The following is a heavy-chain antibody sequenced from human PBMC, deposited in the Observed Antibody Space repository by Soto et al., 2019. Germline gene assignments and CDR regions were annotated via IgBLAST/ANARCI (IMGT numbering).Heavy chain of an antibody. V-gene: IGHV3-74*01. CDR1: GFTFSTYW. CDR3: ARGESACMDM. Sequence: EVQLVESGGGLVQPGGSLTLSCAASGFTFSTYWMHWVRQLPGKGLVWVSRTDSDGSSTSYADSVKGRFTISRDNAKNTLYLQMNSLRAEDTAVYYCARGESACMDMWGQGTIVTVSS. J-gene: IGHJ3*02. CDR2: TDSDGSST.